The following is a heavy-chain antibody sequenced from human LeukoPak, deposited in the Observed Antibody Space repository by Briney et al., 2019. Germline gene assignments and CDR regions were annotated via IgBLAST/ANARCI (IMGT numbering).Heavy chain of an antibody. Sequence: PSETLSLTCAVSGGSISSNNWWSWVRQPPGKGLEWIGEIYHSESTNYNPSLKSRVTISVDTSKNQFSLKLSSVTAADTAVYYCARSYCSTSCYRSAFDIWGQGTMVTVSS. D-gene: IGHD2-2*01. V-gene: IGHV4-4*02. J-gene: IGHJ3*02. CDR3: ARSYCSTSCYRSAFDI. CDR2: IYHSEST. CDR1: GGSISSNNW.